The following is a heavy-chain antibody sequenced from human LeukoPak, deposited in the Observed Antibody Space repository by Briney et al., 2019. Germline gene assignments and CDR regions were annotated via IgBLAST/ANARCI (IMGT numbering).Heavy chain of an antibody. CDR3: ARAAYSSTYYYYYMDV. CDR2: IYSGGST. J-gene: IGHJ6*03. D-gene: IGHD6-13*01. CDR1: GFTFSDYW. Sequence: GGSLRLSCAASGFTFSDYWMTWVRQAPGKGLEWVSVIYSGGSTYYADSVKGRFTISRDNAKNSLYLQMNSLRAEDTAVYYCARAAYSSTYYYYYMDVWGKGTTVTVSS. V-gene: IGHV3-69-1*01.